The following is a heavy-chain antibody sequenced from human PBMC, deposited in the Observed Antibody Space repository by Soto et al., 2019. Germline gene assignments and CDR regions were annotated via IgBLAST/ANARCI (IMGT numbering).Heavy chain of an antibody. CDR2: ISSSGSTI. D-gene: IGHD3-10*01. CDR3: AGGGEIWFGELLGYYYGMDV. J-gene: IGHJ6*02. CDR1: GFTFSSYE. Sequence: PGGSLRLSCAASGFTFSSYEMNWVRQAPGKGLEWVSYISSSGSTIYYADSVKGRFTISRDNAKNSLYLQMNSLRAEDTAVYYCAGGGEIWFGELLGYYYGMDVWGQGTTVTVSS. V-gene: IGHV3-48*03.